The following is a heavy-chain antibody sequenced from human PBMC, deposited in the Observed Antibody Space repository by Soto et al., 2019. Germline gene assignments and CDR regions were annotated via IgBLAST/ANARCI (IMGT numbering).Heavy chain of an antibody. Sequence: SETLSLTCAISGDSVSSTSTAWSWIRQSPSRGLEWLGRTYYRSNWYTDYAVSVKSRITISPDTSKNQFSLQLNSVTPEDTAVYYCARGSYYSGWVWGQGTLVTVSS. J-gene: IGHJ4*02. CDR3: ARGSYYSGWV. D-gene: IGHD6-19*01. V-gene: IGHV6-1*01. CDR2: TYYRSNWYT. CDR1: GDSVSSTSTA.